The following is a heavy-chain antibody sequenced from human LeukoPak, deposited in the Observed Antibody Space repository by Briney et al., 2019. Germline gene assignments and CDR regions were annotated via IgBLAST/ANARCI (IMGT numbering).Heavy chain of an antibody. Sequence: PGGSLRLSCAGSGFTFSDYYMTWMRQAPGKGLEWVSYISSSGSTIYYADSVKGRFTISRDNAKNSLYLQMNSLRAEDTAVYYCARGRDYYYYMDVWGKGTTVTISS. V-gene: IGHV3-11*01. CDR1: GFTFSDYY. CDR3: ARGRDYYYYMDV. CDR2: ISSSGSTI. J-gene: IGHJ6*03.